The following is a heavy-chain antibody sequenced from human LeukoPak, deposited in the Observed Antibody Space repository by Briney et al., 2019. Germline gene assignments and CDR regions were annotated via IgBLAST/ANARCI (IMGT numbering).Heavy chain of an antibody. D-gene: IGHD5-12*01. CDR3: ARGGAYSGSGNY. Sequence: SETLSLTCTVSGGSISSGGYYWSWIRQHPGKGLEWIAYIYYSGSTYYNSSLKSRVTISVDTSKNQFSLKLSSVTAADTAVYYCARGGAYSGSGNYWGQGTLVTVSS. CDR1: GGSISSGGYY. V-gene: IGHV4-31*03. J-gene: IGHJ4*02. CDR2: IYYSGST.